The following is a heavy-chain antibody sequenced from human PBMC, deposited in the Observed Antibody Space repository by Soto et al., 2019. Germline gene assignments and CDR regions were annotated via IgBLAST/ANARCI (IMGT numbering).Heavy chain of an antibody. Sequence: QVQLVQSGAEVKKPGSSVKVSCKASGGTFSSYAISWVRQAPGQGLEWMGGIIPIFGTANYAQKFQGRVTITADESTSTAYMALGSLRSEDTAVYYCASNPSTMVTGYCYGMDVWRQGTTVTVSS. CDR2: IIPIFGTA. D-gene: IGHD3-10*01. CDR3: ASNPSTMVTGYCYGMDV. V-gene: IGHV1-69*12. J-gene: IGHJ6*02. CDR1: GGTFSSYA.